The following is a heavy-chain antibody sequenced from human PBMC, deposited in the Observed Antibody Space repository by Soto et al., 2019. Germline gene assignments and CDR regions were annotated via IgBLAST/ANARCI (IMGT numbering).Heavy chain of an antibody. D-gene: IGHD6-6*01. V-gene: IGHV3-23*01. J-gene: IGHJ4*02. CDR2: ITDDGVA. CDR1: GFTFRTFG. Sequence: PGGSRRLSCAASGFTFRTFGMNWVREAPGKGLEWVSSITDDGVAYYADSVKGRFITSRDNSKNTLYLQMNSLRAEDTAVYYCAKRVAYSSSSAYLDYWGQGTPVTVSS. CDR3: AKRVAYSSSSAYLDY.